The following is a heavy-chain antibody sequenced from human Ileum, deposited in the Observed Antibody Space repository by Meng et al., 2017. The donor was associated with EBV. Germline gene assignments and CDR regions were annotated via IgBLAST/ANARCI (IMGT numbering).Heavy chain of an antibody. CDR2: TYYRSKWYY. D-gene: IGHD6-13*01. CDR1: GDSVSSNSAA. J-gene: IGHJ1*01. Sequence: QVQPHQCGPGLGQPSQPLSLTCAISGDSVSSNSAAWHLIRQSPSRGLEWLGRTYYRSKWYYDYAVSVKSRMTINPDTSKNQFSLQLNSVTPEDTAVYYCARGAYTSTWFWGQGTLVTVSS. V-gene: IGHV6-1*01. CDR3: ARGAYTSTWF.